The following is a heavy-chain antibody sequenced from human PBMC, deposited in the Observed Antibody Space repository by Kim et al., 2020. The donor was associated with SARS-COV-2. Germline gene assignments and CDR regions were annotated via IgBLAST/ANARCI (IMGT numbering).Heavy chain of an antibody. D-gene: IGHD3-16*01. Sequence: GGSLRLSCTASGFTFSRYWLSWVRQAPGKGLEWVAHINQPGSENYYVDSVKGRFTISRDNAQNSLYLQMHSLRVEDTAVYYCVSFGGFSYSDSRRSFDIWGQGTMVTVSS. CDR1: GFTFSRYW. CDR2: INQPGSEN. V-gene: IGHV3-7*01. CDR3: VSFGGFSYSDSRRSFDI. J-gene: IGHJ3*02.